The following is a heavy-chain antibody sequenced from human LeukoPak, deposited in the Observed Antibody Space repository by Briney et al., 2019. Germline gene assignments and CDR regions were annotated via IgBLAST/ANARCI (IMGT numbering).Heavy chain of an antibody. Sequence: PGGSLRLSCAASGFIFSNHAMTWVRQAPGKGLQWVSGISSSGGTTRYADSVKGRFSISRDSSSNTLHLQMNSLRAEDTAVYYCAKINVPVVATMGDYLDNWGLGTPVIVSS. D-gene: IGHD3-10*01. V-gene: IGHV3-23*01. CDR1: GFIFSNHA. CDR2: ISSSGGTT. CDR3: AKINVPVVATMGDYLDN. J-gene: IGHJ4*02.